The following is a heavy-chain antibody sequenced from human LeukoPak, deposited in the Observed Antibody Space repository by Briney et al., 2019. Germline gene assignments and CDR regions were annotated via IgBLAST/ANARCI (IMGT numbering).Heavy chain of an antibody. CDR1: GFTFSSYG. J-gene: IGHJ3*02. CDR2: ISGCGGST. CDR3: AKDALRVGYDYVWGSYRPPHDAFDI. V-gene: IGHV3-23*01. Sequence: GGSLRLSCAASGFTFSSYGMSWVRQAPGKGLEWVSAISGCGGSTYYADSVKGRFTISRDNSRNTLYLQMNSLGAEDTAVYYCAKDALRVGYDYVWGSYRPPHDAFDIWGQGTMVTVSS. D-gene: IGHD3-16*02.